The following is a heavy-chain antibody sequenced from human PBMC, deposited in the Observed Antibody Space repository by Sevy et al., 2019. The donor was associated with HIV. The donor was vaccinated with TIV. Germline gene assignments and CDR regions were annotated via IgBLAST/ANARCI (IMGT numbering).Heavy chain of an antibody. Sequence: GGSLRLSCEVSGFTFSDFYMSWIRQAPGKGLEWVSDISSGSTYTKSADSVKGRFIISRDNAKNSLYLQMNSLRVEDTAVYYCARDRSNYAGQYFDYWGQGTLVTVSS. D-gene: IGHD4-4*01. CDR2: ISSGSTYT. J-gene: IGHJ4*02. V-gene: IGHV3-11*06. CDR1: GFTFSDFY. CDR3: ARDRSNYAGQYFDY.